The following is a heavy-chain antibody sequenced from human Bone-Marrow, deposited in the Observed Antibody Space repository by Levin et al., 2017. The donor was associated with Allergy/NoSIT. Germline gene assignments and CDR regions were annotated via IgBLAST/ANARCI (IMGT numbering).Heavy chain of an antibody. Sequence: GESLKISCAAPGFTFSTYWMHWVRQAPGKGLVWVSRIQSNGKTNYADSVKGRFTISRDNAKNTLYLQMNSLTVEDTAVYYCARDRFYSDSGSNFSWFDPWGQGTLVTVSS. D-gene: IGHD3-10*01. CDR1: GFTFSTYW. V-gene: IGHV3-74*01. CDR3: ARDRFYSDSGSNFSWFDP. CDR2: IQSNGKT. J-gene: IGHJ5*02.